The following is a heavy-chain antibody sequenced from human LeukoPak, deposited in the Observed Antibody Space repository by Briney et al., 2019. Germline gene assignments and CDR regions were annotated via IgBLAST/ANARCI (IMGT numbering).Heavy chain of an antibody. CDR3: AKDLGIAAAGTSVKFDY. Sequence: GGSLRLSCAASRFTFSSYAMSWVRQAPGKGLEWVSAISGSGGSTYYADSVKGRFTISRDNSKNTLYLQMNSLRAEDTAVYYCAKDLGIAAAGTSVKFDYWGQGTRVTVSS. J-gene: IGHJ4*02. V-gene: IGHV3-23*01. CDR1: RFTFSSYA. D-gene: IGHD6-13*01. CDR2: ISGSGGST.